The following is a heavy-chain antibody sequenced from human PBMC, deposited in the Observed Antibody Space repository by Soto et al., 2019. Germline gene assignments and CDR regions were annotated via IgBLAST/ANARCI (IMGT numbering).Heavy chain of an antibody. Sequence: SETLSLTCTVSGGTISGYYWTWIRQPAGKGLEWIGRIYSSGNTKCNPSLQSRVTMSLDTSNNQFSLRLTSVTAADTAVYYCARGQRFSDWFDPWGQGTLVTV. J-gene: IGHJ5*02. CDR2: IYSSGNT. CDR1: GGTISGYY. D-gene: IGHD3-3*01. V-gene: IGHV4-4*07. CDR3: ARGQRFSDWFDP.